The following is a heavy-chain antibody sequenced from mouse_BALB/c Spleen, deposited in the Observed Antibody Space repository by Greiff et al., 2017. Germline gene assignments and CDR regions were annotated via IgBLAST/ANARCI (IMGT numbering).Heavy chain of an antibody. D-gene: IGHD2-14*01. CDR2: IWWDDDK. CDR1: GFSLSTSGMG. Sequence: QVTLKVSGPGILQPSQTLSLTCSFSGFSLSTSGMGVGWIRQPSGKGLEWLAHIWWDDDKRYKSVLKSRLTISKDTSSNQVFLKIASVDTADTATYYCARAYHRYDRAWFAYWGQGTLVTVSA. CDR3: ARAYHRYDRAWFAY. J-gene: IGHJ3*01. V-gene: IGHV8-8*01.